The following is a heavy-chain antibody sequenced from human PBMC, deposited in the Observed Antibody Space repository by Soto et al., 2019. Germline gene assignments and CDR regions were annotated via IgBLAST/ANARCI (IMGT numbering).Heavy chain of an antibody. Sequence: SETLSLTCTVSGDSINSFYCSWVRQSPGKGLEWIGYLYYTGRTTYNPSLKSRVTISGDSSKNQSSLRLTSVTAADTAVYYCARHRVVGPRELEDHYYALDAWGPGTTVTVSS. D-gene: IGHD1-26*01. J-gene: IGHJ6*02. CDR3: ARHRVVGPRELEDHYYALDA. CDR1: GDSINSFY. V-gene: IGHV4-59*01. CDR2: LYYTGRT.